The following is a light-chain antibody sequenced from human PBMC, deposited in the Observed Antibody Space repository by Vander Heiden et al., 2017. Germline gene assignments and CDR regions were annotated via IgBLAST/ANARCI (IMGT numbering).Light chain of an antibody. J-gene: IGLJ2*01. V-gene: IGLV2-23*03. CDR1: SSDGGSYNL. Sequence: SALTPPASVSGSPGPSITISCTGTSSDGGSYNLVCWDQQHASKAPKLMNDEGSKRPAGVSNRFSGSKSGNTASLTISGLQAEDEADYYCCPNAGSSTFVVFGGGTKLTVL. CDR3: CPNAGSSTFVV. CDR2: EGS.